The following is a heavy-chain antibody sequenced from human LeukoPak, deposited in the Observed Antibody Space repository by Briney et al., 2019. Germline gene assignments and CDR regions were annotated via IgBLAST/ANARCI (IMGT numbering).Heavy chain of an antibody. J-gene: IGHJ4*02. CDR3: AGAVVAEQKGGFDY. D-gene: IGHD2-15*01. CDR1: GYTFTNYY. CDR2: INPSGGSA. V-gene: IGHV1-46*01. Sequence: ASVKVSCKASGYTFTNYYTHWMRQAPGQGLEWMGIINPSGGSASYAQKFQGRVPMTRDTSTSTVYMELSSLRSEDTAVYYCAGAVVAEQKGGFDYWGQGTLVTVSS.